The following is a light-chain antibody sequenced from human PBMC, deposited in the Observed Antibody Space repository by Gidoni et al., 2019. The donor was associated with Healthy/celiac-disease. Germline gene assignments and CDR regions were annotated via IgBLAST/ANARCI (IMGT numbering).Light chain of an antibody. CDR2: GAS. Sequence: EIVLTQYPASLSVSPGERATLSCRASQSVSSNLAWYQQKPGQAPRILIYGASTRATGIPARFSGSGSGTEFTLTISSRQSEDFAVYYCQQYNNWPPLTFGPGTKVDIK. CDR3: QQYNNWPPLT. CDR1: QSVSSN. J-gene: IGKJ3*01. V-gene: IGKV3-15*01.